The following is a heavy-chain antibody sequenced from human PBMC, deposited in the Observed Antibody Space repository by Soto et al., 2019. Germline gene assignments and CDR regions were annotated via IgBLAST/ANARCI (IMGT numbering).Heavy chain of an antibody. CDR3: ARDRGSGDAMDV. D-gene: IGHD2-15*01. J-gene: IGHJ6*02. Sequence: QVQLVQSGAEVKKPGSSVKVSCKASGGTFSSYSINWVRQAPGQGLEWMGRIISMLGITKYAQKFQGRVTITADKSTSTAYMELSSLGSEDTAVYYCARDRGSGDAMDVWGQGTTVTVSS. CDR2: IISMLGIT. CDR1: GGTFSSYS. V-gene: IGHV1-69*04.